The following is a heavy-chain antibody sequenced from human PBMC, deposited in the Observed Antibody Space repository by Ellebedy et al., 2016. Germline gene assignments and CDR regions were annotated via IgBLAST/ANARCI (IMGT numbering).Heavy chain of an antibody. D-gene: IGHD1-26*01. V-gene: IGHV4-59*01. CDR3: ARGVGSGSGF. CDR2: IYYSGST. J-gene: IGHJ4*02. Sequence: SETLSLTXTVSGGSISSYYWSWIRQPPGKGLEWIGYIYYSGSTNYNPSLKSRVTISVDTSKNQFSLKLSSVTAADTAVYYCARGVGSGSGFWGQGTLVTVSS. CDR1: GGSISSYY.